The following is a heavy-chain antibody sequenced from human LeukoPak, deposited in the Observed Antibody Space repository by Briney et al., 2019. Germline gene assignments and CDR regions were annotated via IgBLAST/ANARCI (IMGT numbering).Heavy chain of an antibody. V-gene: IGHV4-59*08. D-gene: IGHD3-10*01. CDR3: ARLGITMVRGVILPDAFDI. Sequence: PSETLSLTCTVSGDSISSYYWSWIRQPPGKGLEWIGYIYYSGSTNYNPSLKSRVTISVDTSKNQFSLKLSSVTAADTAVYYCARLGITMVRGVILPDAFDIWGQGTMVTVSS. CDR1: GDSISSYY. CDR2: IYYSGST. J-gene: IGHJ3*02.